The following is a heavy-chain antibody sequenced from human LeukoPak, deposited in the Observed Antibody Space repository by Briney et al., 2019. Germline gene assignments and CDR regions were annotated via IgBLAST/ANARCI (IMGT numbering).Heavy chain of an antibody. Sequence: SSETLSLTCTVSGGSMNYYYWSWIRQPAGKGLEWIGRIYYSGDAEYNPSLKSRVTMSVDTSKSQFSLNLNSVTAADTALYYCARDRGIRSRYGFDYWGQGILVTVSS. J-gene: IGHJ4*02. D-gene: IGHD2-2*01. CDR3: ARDRGIRSRYGFDY. CDR1: GGSMNYYY. CDR2: IYYSGDA. V-gene: IGHV4-4*07.